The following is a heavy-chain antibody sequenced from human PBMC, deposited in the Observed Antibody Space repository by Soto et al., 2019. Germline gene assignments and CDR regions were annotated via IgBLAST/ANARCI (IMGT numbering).Heavy chain of an antibody. CDR2: IHHRGST. J-gene: IGHJ4*02. CDR1: GGSFSGYY. V-gene: IGHV4-34*01. D-gene: IGHD4-17*01. Sequence: QVQLQQWGAGLLKPSETLSLTCAVYGGSFSGYYWSWIRQPPGKGLEWIGEIHHRGSTNYNPSLKSRVTMSVDTSKNQFSLKLSSVTAADTAVYYRARGDPGVGYGHWGQGTLVTVSS. CDR3: ARGDPGVGYGH.